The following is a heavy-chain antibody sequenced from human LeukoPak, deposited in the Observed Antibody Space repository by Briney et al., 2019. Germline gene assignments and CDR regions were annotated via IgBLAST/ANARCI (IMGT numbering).Heavy chain of an antibody. CDR1: GGSISSYY. V-gene: IGHV4-59*01. J-gene: IGHJ4*02. D-gene: IGHD6-13*01. Sequence: SETLSLTCTVSGGSISSYYWSWIRRPPGKGLEWIGYIYDSGSTTYNPSLKSRVTMLVDTSKNQFSLKLSSVTAADTAVYYCARYSSSWYIFDYWGQGTLVTVSS. CDR2: IYDSGST. CDR3: ARYSSSWYIFDY.